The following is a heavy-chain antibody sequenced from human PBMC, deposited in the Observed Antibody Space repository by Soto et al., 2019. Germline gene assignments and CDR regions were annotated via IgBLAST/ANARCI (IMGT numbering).Heavy chain of an antibody. CDR1: GGTFSSYA. V-gene: IGHV1-69*13. Sequence: GASVKVSCKASGGTFSSYAISWVRQAPGQGLEWMGGIIPIFGTANYAQKFQGRVTITADESTSTAYMELSSLRSEDTAVYYCARAAYYDILTDSKDAFDIWGQGTMVTDSS. CDR2: IIPIFGTA. CDR3: ARAAYYDILTDSKDAFDI. D-gene: IGHD3-9*01. J-gene: IGHJ3*02.